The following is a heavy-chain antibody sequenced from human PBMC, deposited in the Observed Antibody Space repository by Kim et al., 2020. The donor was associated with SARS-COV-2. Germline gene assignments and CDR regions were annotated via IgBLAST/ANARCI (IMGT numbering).Heavy chain of an antibody. CDR3: ARRGEGSYGYVFHDY. D-gene: IGHD5-18*01. Sequence: GESLKISCKASGYRFTTYWIGWVRQMPGKGLEWMGIIYPRDSDTRYSPPFLGQVTISADRSISTAYLQLSSLKASDTAMYYCARRGEGSYGYVFHDYWGQGTLVTVSS. CDR1: GYRFTTYW. CDR2: IYPRDSDT. J-gene: IGHJ4*02. V-gene: IGHV5-51*01.